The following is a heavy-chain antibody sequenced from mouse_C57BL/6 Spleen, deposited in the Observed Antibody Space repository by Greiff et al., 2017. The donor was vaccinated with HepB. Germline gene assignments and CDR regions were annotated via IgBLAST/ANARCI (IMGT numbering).Heavy chain of an antibody. CDR1: GYTFTDYE. Sequence: QVQLQQSGAELVRPGASVTLSCKASGYTFTDYEMHWVKQTPVHGLEWIGAIDPETGGTAYNQKFKGKAILTADKSSSTAYMELRSLTSEDSAVYYCTRSQFPYYYGSSYNYFDYWGQGTTLTVSS. CDR3: TRSQFPYYYGSSYNYFDY. V-gene: IGHV1-15*01. J-gene: IGHJ2*01. CDR2: IDPETGGT. D-gene: IGHD1-1*01.